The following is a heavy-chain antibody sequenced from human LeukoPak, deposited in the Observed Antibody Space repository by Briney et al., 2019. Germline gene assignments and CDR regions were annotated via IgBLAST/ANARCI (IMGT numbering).Heavy chain of an antibody. CDR3: ASAGAAVGINY. J-gene: IGHJ4*02. CDR2: INHSGST. V-gene: IGHV4-34*01. CDR1: GGSFSGYY. Sequence: SETLSLTCAVSGGSFSGYYWSWVRQPPGKGLEWIGEINHSGSTNYNPSLKSRVTLSFNTSKNQSSLKLRSVTAALTAVYYAASAGAAVGINYWGQGTLVTVSS. D-gene: IGHD6-13*01.